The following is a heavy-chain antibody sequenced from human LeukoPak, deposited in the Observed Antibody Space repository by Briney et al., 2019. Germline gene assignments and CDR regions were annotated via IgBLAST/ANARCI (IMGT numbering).Heavy chain of an antibody. CDR1: GGSISSGSYY. Sequence: PSQTLSLTCTVSGGSISSGSYYWSWIRQPAGKGLEWIGRIYTSGSTNYNPSLKSRVTISVDTSKNQFSLKLSSVTAADTAVYYCASYAGDSSGYYSRRRRYYFDYWGQGTLVTVSS. CDR3: ASYAGDSSGYYSRRRRYYFDY. V-gene: IGHV4-61*02. CDR2: IYTSGST. J-gene: IGHJ4*02. D-gene: IGHD3-22*01.